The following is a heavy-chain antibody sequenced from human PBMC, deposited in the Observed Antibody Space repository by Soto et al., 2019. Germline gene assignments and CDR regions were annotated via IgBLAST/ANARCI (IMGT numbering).Heavy chain of an antibody. Sequence: PGGSLRLSCAASGFTFSSYGMHWVRQAPGKELEWVAVIWYDGSNKYYADSAKGRFTISRDNSKNTLYLQMNSLRAEDTAVYYCARGLSGWPLDYWGQGTLVTVSS. CDR1: GFTFSSYG. CDR2: IWYDGSNK. V-gene: IGHV3-33*01. CDR3: ARGLSGWPLDY. D-gene: IGHD6-19*01. J-gene: IGHJ4*02.